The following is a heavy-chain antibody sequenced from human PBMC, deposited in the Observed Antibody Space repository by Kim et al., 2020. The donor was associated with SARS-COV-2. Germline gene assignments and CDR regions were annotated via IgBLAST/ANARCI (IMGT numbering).Heavy chain of an antibody. CDR3: ARDYYGDYALDS. CDR1: GFTFNIYS. Sequence: GGSLRLSCAASGFTFNIYSMNWVRQAPGKGLEWVSYISSSGNTIYYADSVKGRFTISRDNAKSSLFLQMNTLRDEDSAIYYCARDYYGDYALDSWGQGTLITVSS. J-gene: IGHJ1*01. D-gene: IGHD4-17*01. V-gene: IGHV3-48*02. CDR2: ISSSGNTI.